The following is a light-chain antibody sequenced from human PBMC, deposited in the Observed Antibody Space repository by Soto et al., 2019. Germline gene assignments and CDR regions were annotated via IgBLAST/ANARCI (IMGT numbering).Light chain of an antibody. CDR2: EVS. CDR1: SSDVGGYNY. CDR3: SSYTSSVFVV. J-gene: IGLJ2*01. V-gene: IGLV2-14*01. Sequence: QSALTQPASVSGSPGQSITISCTGTSSDVGGYNYVSWYQQHPGKAPKLMIYEVSNRPSGVSNRFSGSKSGNTASLTISGLQAEDEADYYCSSYTSSVFVVFGGGTKLTV.